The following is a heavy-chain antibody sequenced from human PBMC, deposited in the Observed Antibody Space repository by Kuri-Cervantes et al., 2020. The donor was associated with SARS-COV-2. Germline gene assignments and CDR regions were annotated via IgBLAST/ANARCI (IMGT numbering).Heavy chain of an antibody. J-gene: IGHJ4*02. D-gene: IGHD3-9*01. CDR2: IIPIFGTA. Sequence: SVKVSCKTSGYNFSSYGVTWVRQAPGQGLEWMGGIIPIFGTASYAQKFQGRVTITTDESTSTAYMELSSLRSEDTAVYYCARGRGYWLHADPIDYWGQGTLVTVSS. CDR3: ARGRGYWLHADPIDY. CDR1: GYNFSSYG. V-gene: IGHV1-69*05.